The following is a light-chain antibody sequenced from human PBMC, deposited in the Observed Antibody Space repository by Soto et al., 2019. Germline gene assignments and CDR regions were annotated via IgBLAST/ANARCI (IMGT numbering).Light chain of an antibody. J-gene: IGLJ3*02. Sequence: QPALTQPASVSGSPGQSITISCTGTSSDVGSYNLVSWYQQHPGKAPKLMIYEGSKRPSGVSNRFSGSKSGNTASLTISGLQAEDEADYYCCSYAGSSTPNWVFGGGTKVTVL. CDR3: CSYAGSSTPNWV. CDR2: EGS. CDR1: SSDVGSYNL. V-gene: IGLV2-23*01.